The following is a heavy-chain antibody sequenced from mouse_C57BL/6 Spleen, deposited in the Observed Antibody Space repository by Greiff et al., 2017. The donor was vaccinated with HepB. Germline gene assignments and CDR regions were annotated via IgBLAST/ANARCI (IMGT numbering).Heavy chain of an antibody. CDR2: IRSKSSNYAT. CDR3: VRGVGITTVVPWYFDV. J-gene: IGHJ1*03. Sequence: EVQLVESGGGLVQPKGSLKLSCAASGFTFNTYAMHWVRQAPGKGLEWVARIRSKSSNYATYYADSVKDRFTISRDDSQSMLYLQMNNLKTEDTAMYYCVRGVGITTVVPWYFDVWGTGTTVTVSS. CDR1: GFTFNTYA. D-gene: IGHD1-1*01. V-gene: IGHV10-3*01.